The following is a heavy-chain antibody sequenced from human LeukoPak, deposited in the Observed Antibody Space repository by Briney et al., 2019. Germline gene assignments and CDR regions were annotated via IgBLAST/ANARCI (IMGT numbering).Heavy chain of an antibody. D-gene: IGHD6-13*01. V-gene: IGHV3-33*01. CDR1: GFTFSSYG. CDR2: IWYDGSNK. Sequence: GGSLRLSCAASGFTFSSYGMHWVRRAPGKGLEWVAVIWYDGSNKYYADSVKGRFTISRDNSKNTLYLQMNSLRAEDTAVYYCARDLGSSWDYFDYWGQGTLVTVSS. J-gene: IGHJ4*02. CDR3: ARDLGSSWDYFDY.